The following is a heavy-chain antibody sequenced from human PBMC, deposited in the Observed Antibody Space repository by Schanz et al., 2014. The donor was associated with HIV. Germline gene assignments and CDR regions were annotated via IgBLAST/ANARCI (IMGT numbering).Heavy chain of an antibody. J-gene: IGHJ5*02. CDR3: ASRGGSSWYENWFDP. CDR2: ISRSGSSI. D-gene: IGHD6-13*01. Sequence: VQLVESGGGLVKPGGSLRLSCAASGFNFNDFYMSWIRQAPGKGLEWVSYISRSGSSIYYADSVKGRFTISRDSAKNSLYLQMNSLRVEDTAVYYCASRGGSSWYENWFDPWGQGTLVTVSS. CDR1: GFNFNDFY. V-gene: IGHV3-11*01.